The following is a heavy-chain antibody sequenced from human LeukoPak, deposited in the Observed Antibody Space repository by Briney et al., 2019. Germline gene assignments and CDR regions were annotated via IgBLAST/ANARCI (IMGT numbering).Heavy chain of an antibody. V-gene: IGHV3-33*01. Sequence: PGGSLRLSCAASGFTFSSYGMHWVRQAPGKGLEWVAVIWYDGSNKYYADSVKGRSTISRDNSKNTLYLQMNSLRAEDTAVYYCARWPVTEQEGDYGAFDIWGQGTMVTVSS. J-gene: IGHJ3*02. D-gene: IGHD4-17*01. CDR1: GFTFSSYG. CDR2: IWYDGSNK. CDR3: ARWPVTEQEGDYGAFDI.